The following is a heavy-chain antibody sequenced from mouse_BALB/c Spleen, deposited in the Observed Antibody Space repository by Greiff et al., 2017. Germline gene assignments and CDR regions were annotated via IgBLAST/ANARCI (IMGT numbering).Heavy chain of an antibody. CDR1: GYSITSDYA. D-gene: IGHD2-4*01. CDR3: ARSGYDYDEAWFAY. Sequence: DVHLVESGPGLVKPSQSLSLTCTVTGYSITSDYAWNWIRQFPGNCLEWMGYISYSGSTSYNPSLKSRISITRDTSKNQFFLQLNSVTTEDTATYYCARSGYDYDEAWFAYWGQGTLVTVSA. V-gene: IGHV3-2*02. CDR2: ISYSGST. J-gene: IGHJ3*01.